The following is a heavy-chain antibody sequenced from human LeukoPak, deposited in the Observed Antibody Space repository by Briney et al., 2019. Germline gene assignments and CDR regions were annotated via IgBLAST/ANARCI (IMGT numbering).Heavy chain of an antibody. D-gene: IGHD3-10*01. CDR2: INHSGST. J-gene: IGHJ6*03. CDR1: GVFMRNYY. V-gene: IGHV4-34*01. CDR3: ARRNGYYYGSGSYYSLYYYYYMDV. Sequence: SETLSLTCTVSGVFMRNYYWSWIRQPPGKGLEWIGEINHSGSTNYNPSLKSRVTISVDTSKNQFSLKLSSVTAADTAVYYCARRNGYYYGSGSYYSLYYYYYMDVWGKGTTVTISS.